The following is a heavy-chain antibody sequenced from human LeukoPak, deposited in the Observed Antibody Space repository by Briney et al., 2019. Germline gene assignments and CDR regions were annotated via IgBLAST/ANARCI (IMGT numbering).Heavy chain of an antibody. Sequence: GGSLRLSCAASGFTFSSYAMSWVRQDRGRGLEGVSAISGSGGSTYYADSVKGRFTISRDNSKNTLYLQMNSLRAEDTAVYYCAKDLDAQGDYGDYTPFDYWGQGTLVTVSS. CDR2: ISGSGGST. D-gene: IGHD4-17*01. CDR1: GFTFSSYA. V-gene: IGHV3-23*01. CDR3: AKDLDAQGDYGDYTPFDY. J-gene: IGHJ4*02.